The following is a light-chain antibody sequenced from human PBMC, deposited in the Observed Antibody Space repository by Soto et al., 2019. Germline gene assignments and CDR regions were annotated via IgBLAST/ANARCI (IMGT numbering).Light chain of an antibody. J-gene: IGKJ4*01. CDR2: GAS. Sequence: IVLTQSPGPLSLSRGERASASCRGIQSLSSSQLAWYQQKPGQAPRLLIYGASTRATGIPARFSGSGSGTDFTLTISSLQPDDFATYYCQQYESYSPLTFGGGTKVDIK. CDR3: QQYESYSPLT. CDR1: QSLSSSQ. V-gene: IGKV3-20*01.